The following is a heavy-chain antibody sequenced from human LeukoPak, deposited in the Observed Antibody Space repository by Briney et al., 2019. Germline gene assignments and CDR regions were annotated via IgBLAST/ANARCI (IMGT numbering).Heavy chain of an antibody. CDR1: GYTFTSYH. J-gene: IGHJ4*02. D-gene: IGHD6-13*01. V-gene: IGHV1-46*01. Sequence: GASVKVSCKASGYTFTSYHMHWVRQAPGQGLEIMGIINPSGGSTTYAQKFQGRVTMTRDTSTSTVYMELSSLRSEDTAVYYCAKLAAAGTARYYFDYWGQGTLVTVSS. CDR2: INPSGGST. CDR3: AKLAAAGTARYYFDY.